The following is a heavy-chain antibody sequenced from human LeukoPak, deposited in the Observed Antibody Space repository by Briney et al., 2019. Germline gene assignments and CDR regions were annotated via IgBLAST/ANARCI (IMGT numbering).Heavy chain of an antibody. CDR3: ATHGGRAAAVLYYYYYMDV. CDR2: IYYSGST. J-gene: IGHJ6*03. Sequence: SDTLSLTCTVSGGSISSYYWSWIRQPPGKGLEWIGYIYYSGSTNYNPSLKSRVTISVDTSKHQFSLKLSSVTAADTAVYYCATHGGRAAAVLYYYYYMDVWGKGTTVTVSS. CDR1: GGSISSYY. V-gene: IGHV4-59*08. D-gene: IGHD6-13*01.